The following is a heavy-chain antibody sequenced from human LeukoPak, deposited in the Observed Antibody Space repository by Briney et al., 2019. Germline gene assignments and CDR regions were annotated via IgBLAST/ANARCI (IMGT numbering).Heavy chain of an antibody. CDR2: IYYSGST. Sequence: SETLSLTCTVSGGSISSYYWSWIRQPPGKGLEWIGYIYYSGSTNYNPSLKSRVTISVDTSKNQFSLKLSSVTAADTAVYYCARSGTYCGGDCSDYWGQGTLVTVSS. CDR1: GGSISSYY. J-gene: IGHJ4*02. D-gene: IGHD2-21*02. V-gene: IGHV4-59*01. CDR3: ARSGTYCGGDCSDY.